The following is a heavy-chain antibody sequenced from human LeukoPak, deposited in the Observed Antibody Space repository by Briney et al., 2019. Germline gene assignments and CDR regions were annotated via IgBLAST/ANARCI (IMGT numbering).Heavy chain of an antibody. J-gene: IGHJ3*02. Sequence: ASVKVSCKASGYTFTGYYMHWVRQAPGQGLEWMGWINPNSGGTKDEEKFQGRVTMTRDTSISTVYLELSRLRSDDTAVYYCGRNRLGKALDIWGQGTMVTVSS. CDR1: GYTFTGYY. CDR2: INPNSGGT. CDR3: GRNRLGKALDI. V-gene: IGHV1-2*02. D-gene: IGHD7-27*01.